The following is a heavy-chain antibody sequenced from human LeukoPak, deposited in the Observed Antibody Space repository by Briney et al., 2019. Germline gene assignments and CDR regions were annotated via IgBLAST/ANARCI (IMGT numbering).Heavy chain of an antibody. D-gene: IGHD3-10*01. Sequence: SETLSLTCAVSGGSISSSTWWSWVRQPPGKGLEWIGEIYHSGSTNYNPSLKSRVTIPVDMSKNQFSLKLSSVTAADTAVYYCARVGTYGSGSYLSWLDYWGQGTLVTVSS. CDR1: GGSISSSTW. J-gene: IGHJ4*02. CDR3: ARVGTYGSGSYLSWLDY. CDR2: IYHSGST. V-gene: IGHV4-4*02.